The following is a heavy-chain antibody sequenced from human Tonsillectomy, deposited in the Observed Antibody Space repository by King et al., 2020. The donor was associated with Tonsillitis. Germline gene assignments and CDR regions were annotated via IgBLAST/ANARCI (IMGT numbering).Heavy chain of an antibody. CDR2: IFQSGST. Sequence: QLQESGLGLVKPSQTLSLTCAVSGGSISSGGYSWSWIRQPPGKGLEWIGYIFQSGSTYYNPSLESRVTMSVDRSQNQFSLSLSSVTAADTAVYYCARGSGILIRGAPYYYYGMDVWGQGTTVTVSS. CDR1: GGSISSGGYS. V-gene: IGHV4-30-2*01. D-gene: IGHD3-10*01. CDR3: ARGSGILIRGAPYYYYGMDV. J-gene: IGHJ6*02.